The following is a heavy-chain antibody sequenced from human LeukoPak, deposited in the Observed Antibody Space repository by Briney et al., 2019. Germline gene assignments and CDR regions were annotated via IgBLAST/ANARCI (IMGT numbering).Heavy chain of an antibody. J-gene: IGHJ3*01. CDR3: ATKAVPRPRLYDAFDF. CDR1: GFTFSSYA. CDR2: ISYDGSNK. D-gene: IGHD2-15*01. V-gene: IGHV3-30*04. Sequence: GRSLRLSCAASGFTFSSYAMHWVRQAPGKGLEWVAVISYDGSNKYYADSVKGRFSISRDNSRNTLYLQMNSLRADDTAVYYCATKAVPRPRLYDAFDFWGQGTVVTVSS.